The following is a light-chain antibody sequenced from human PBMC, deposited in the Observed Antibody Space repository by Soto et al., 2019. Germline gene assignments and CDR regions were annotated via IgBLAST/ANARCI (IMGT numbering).Light chain of an antibody. Sequence: QSALTQPTSASGTPGQTVTISCSGSSSNIGSAYIYWYQHLPGTAPKLLIYRNNQRPSGVPDRFSASKSGTSASLAISGLRSEDDADYSGAAWDDSFVVFGGGTKLTVL. CDR2: RNN. CDR1: SSNIGSAY. J-gene: IGLJ2*01. CDR3: AAWDDSFVV. V-gene: IGLV1-47*01.